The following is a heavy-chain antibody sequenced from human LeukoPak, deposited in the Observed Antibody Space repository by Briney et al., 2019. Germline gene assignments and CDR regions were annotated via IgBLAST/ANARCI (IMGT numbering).Heavy chain of an antibody. CDR2: ISSSSSYI. J-gene: IGHJ4*02. Sequence: GGSLRLSCAASGFTFSSYSMNWVRQAPGKGLEWVSSISSSSSYIYYADSVKGRFTISRDSAKNSLYPQMNSLRAEDTAVYYCASEPNPHCSGGSCYSYWGQGTRVTVSS. V-gene: IGHV3-21*01. CDR3: ASEPNPHCSGGSCYSY. CDR1: GFTFSSYS. D-gene: IGHD2-15*01.